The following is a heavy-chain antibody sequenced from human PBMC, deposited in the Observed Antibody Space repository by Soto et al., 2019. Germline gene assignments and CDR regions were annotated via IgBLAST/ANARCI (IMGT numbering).Heavy chain of an antibody. CDR2: ISTYNGKT. D-gene: IGHD3-9*01. CDR1: GYTFTSHG. Sequence: HVQLVQSGGEVKKPGASVKVSCKASGYTFTSHGISWVRQAPGQGLEWMGSISTYNGKTDYAQKFQGRVTMTADTRTSTGYMELRSLRSDDTAVYYCARLLTEGVTYREDAFDIWGQGTKVTVSS. J-gene: IGHJ3*02. CDR3: ARLLTEGVTYREDAFDI. V-gene: IGHV1-18*01.